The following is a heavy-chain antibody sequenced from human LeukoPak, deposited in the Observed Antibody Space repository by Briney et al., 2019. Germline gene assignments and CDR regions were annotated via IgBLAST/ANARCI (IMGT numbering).Heavy chain of an antibody. CDR3: ARNRSNDFGEVPFDI. Sequence: SETLSLTCTVSGGAISNYYWSWIRQSAGKGLDWIGQIYGSGGTNYNPSLKSRVTMSTDKSKNQISLRLSSVTAADTAIYYCARNRSNDFGEVPFDIWGQGTMVSVSS. D-gene: IGHD3-16*01. CDR2: IYGSGGT. J-gene: IGHJ3*02. CDR1: GGAISNYY. V-gene: IGHV4-4*07.